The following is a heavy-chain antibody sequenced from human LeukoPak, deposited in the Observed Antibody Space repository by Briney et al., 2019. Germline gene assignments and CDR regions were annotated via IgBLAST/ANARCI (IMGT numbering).Heavy chain of an antibody. J-gene: IGHJ4*02. Sequence: GASVKVSCKASGYTFTGYYMHWVRQAPGQGLEWMGWINPNSGGTNYAQKFQGRVTMTEDTSTDTAYMELSSLRSEDTAVYYCATYHRSSGWFRFFGYWGQGTLVTVSS. CDR1: GYTFTGYY. CDR2: INPNSGGT. V-gene: IGHV1-2*02. CDR3: ATYHRSSGWFRFFGY. D-gene: IGHD6-19*01.